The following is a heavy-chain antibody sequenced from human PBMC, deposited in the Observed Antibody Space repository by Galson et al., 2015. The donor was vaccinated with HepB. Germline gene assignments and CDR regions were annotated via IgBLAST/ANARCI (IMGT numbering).Heavy chain of an antibody. CDR1: GFTFSSYG. J-gene: IGHJ4*02. D-gene: IGHD3-22*01. Sequence: SLRLSCAASGFTFSSYGMHWVRQAPGKGLEWVAVIPYDGSNKYYADSVKGRFTISRDNSKNTLYLQMNSLRAEDTAVYYCAKGAYYDSSGYLMPSDYWGQGTLVTVSS. CDR3: AKGAYYDSSGYLMPSDY. V-gene: IGHV3-30*18. CDR2: IPYDGSNK.